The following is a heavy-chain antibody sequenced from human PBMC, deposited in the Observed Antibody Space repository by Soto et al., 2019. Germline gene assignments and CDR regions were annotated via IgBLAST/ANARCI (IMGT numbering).Heavy chain of an antibody. V-gene: IGHV1-46*01. CDR3: AREEGIAAAGGHYYYSCAMDV. Sequence: QVQLVQSGAEVKKPGASVKVSCKASGYTFTSYYMHWVRQAPGQGLEWMGIINPSGGSTSYAQKFQGRVTMNRDTSTSTVYMELSSLRSEDTAVYYCAREEGIAAAGGHYYYSCAMDVWGQGTTVTVSS. CDR2: INPSGGST. J-gene: IGHJ6*02. CDR1: GYTFTSYY. D-gene: IGHD6-13*01.